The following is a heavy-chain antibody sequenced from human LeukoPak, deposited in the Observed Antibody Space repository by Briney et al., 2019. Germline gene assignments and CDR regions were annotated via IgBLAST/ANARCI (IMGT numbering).Heavy chain of an antibody. J-gene: IGHJ5*02. D-gene: IGHD5-12*01. Sequence: GGTLRLSCAASGFTFSSYGMSWVRQAPGKGLEWVSGISGSGGSTYYADSVKGRFTISRDNSKNSLYLQMNSLRAEDTAVYYCARDFSDSGYNNWFDPWGQGTLVTVSS. CDR3: ARDFSDSGYNNWFDP. V-gene: IGHV3-23*01. CDR2: ISGSGGST. CDR1: GFTFSSYG.